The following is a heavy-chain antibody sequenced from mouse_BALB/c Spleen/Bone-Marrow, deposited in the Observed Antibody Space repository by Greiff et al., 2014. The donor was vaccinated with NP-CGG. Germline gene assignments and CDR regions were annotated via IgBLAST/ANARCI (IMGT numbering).Heavy chain of an antibody. Sequence: VQLQQSGAELVKPGASVKLSCTASGFNIKDTYMHWVKQRPEQGLEWIGRIDPANGNTKYDPKFQGKATITADTSSNTAYLQLSSLTSEDTAVYYCANYYYSSSLFAYWGQGTLVTVSA. D-gene: IGHD1-1*01. J-gene: IGHJ3*01. V-gene: IGHV14-3*02. CDR3: ANYYYSSSLFAY. CDR1: GFNIKDTY. CDR2: IDPANGNT.